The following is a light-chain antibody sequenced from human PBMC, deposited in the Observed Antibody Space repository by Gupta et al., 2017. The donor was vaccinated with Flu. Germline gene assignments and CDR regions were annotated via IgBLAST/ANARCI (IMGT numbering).Light chain of an antibody. Sequence: SYVLTPSPSVSVAPAQTAQLPCGGNDIRSKMVHWYQQKAGREHVRFVNDDSDRPSGVTDRFLCYNAGNKATPKTSRVEAGDEADDYCQVWDNSRGHRVFGGGTKLTVL. CDR2: DDS. CDR3: QVWDNSRGHRV. CDR1: DIRSKM. V-gene: IGLV3-21*02. J-gene: IGLJ3*02.